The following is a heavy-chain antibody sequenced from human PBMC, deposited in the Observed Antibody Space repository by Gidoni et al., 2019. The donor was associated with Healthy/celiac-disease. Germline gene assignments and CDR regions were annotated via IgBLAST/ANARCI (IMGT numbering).Heavy chain of an antibody. CDR3: ARARSYYFDY. Sequence: QVQLVESGGGVVQPGRSLRLSCAASGFTFRSYAMHWVRQAPGKGLEWVAVISYDGSNKYYAGSVKGRFTISRDNSKNTLYLQMNSLRAEDTAVYYCARARSYYFDYWGQGTLVTVSS. D-gene: IGHD1-26*01. CDR2: ISYDGSNK. V-gene: IGHV3-30*01. CDR1: GFTFRSYA. J-gene: IGHJ4*02.